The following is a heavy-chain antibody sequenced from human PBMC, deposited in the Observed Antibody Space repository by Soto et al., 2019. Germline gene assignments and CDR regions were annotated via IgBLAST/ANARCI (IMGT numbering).Heavy chain of an antibody. J-gene: IGHJ6*02. V-gene: IGHV3-7*03. CDR1: GFTFSGYW. CDR3: AREDDTSGRSGVAHFSYFYGMDV. CDR2: INQDAHET. Sequence: EVQLVESGGTLVQPGGSLRLSCAASGFTFSGYWMSWVRQAPGRGLEWVANINQDAHETNYVDSLRGRVTISRDNAHNSMFLLMGSLRVEDTAVYYCAREDDTSGRSGVAHFSYFYGMDVWGQGTTVTVSS. D-gene: IGHD6-19*01.